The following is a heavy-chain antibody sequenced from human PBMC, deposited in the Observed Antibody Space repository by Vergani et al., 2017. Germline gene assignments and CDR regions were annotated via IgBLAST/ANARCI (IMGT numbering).Heavy chain of an antibody. V-gene: IGHV4-61*02. J-gene: IGHJ3*02. CDR1: GGSFNSGSYY. Sequence: QVQLQELGPGLVKPSQTLSPTCTVPGGSFNSGSYYWSWLRQPAGKRLERIGRMHTNGVIHYNPSLNSRATISVDTSRNQISLKLTSVTATDTAIYFCARGNPYVDFDIWGQGTMITVSS. CDR3: ARGNPYVDFDI. D-gene: IGHD3-16*01. CDR2: MHTNGVI.